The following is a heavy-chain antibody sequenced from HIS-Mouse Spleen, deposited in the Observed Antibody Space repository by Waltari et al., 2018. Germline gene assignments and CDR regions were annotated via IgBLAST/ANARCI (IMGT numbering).Heavy chain of an antibody. CDR1: GFTFSSYA. CDR3: AKGDGSGSYLYEYFQH. D-gene: IGHD3-10*01. CDR2: ISGSGGST. Sequence: EVQLLESGGGLVQPGGSLRLSCAASGFTFSSYAMSWVRQAPGKGLEWVSAISGSGGSTYYADSGKGRFTISRDNSKNRRYRQMNSRRAEDTAVYYCAKGDGSGSYLYEYFQHWGQGTLVTVSS. V-gene: IGHV3-23*01. J-gene: IGHJ1*01.